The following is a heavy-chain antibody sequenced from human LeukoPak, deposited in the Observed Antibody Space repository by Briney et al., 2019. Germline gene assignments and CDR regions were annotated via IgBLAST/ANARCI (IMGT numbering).Heavy chain of an antibody. J-gene: IGHJ4*02. CDR2: ISGSGGST. CDR1: GFTFSCYA. CDR3: AKVQGVTMVRGVSWYFDS. V-gene: IGHV3-23*01. Sequence: PGGSLRISSAASGFTFSCYAMSWVRQAAGKGLEWVSTISGSGGSTYFADSVKGRFTISRDNSKNTLYLQMNSLRAEDTAVYYCAKVQGVTMVRGVSWYFDSWGQGTLVTVSS. D-gene: IGHD3-10*01.